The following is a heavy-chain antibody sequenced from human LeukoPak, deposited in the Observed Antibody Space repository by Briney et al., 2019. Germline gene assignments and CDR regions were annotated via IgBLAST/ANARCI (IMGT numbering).Heavy chain of an antibody. J-gene: IGHJ5*02. CDR2: ISYSGST. D-gene: IGHD2-2*01. V-gene: IGHV4-59*08. CDR1: GGSISSYY. CDR3: ARHGKYQLLETYWFDP. Sequence: PSETLSLTCTVSGGSISSYYWSWIRQPPGKGLEWIGYISYSGSTNYNPSLKSRVTISGDTSKNQFSLKLSSVTAADTAVYYCARHGKYQLLETYWFDPWGQGTLVTVSS.